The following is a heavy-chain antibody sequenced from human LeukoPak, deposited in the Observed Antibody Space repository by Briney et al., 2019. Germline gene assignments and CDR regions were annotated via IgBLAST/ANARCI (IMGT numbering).Heavy chain of an antibody. CDR1: GYSFTSYW. D-gene: IGHD3-10*01. CDR3: AKQRPYYYGSGSYRAFDI. V-gene: IGHV5-51*01. J-gene: IGHJ3*02. CDR2: IYPGDSDT. Sequence: GESLKIPCKGSGYSFTSYWIGWVRQMPGKGLEWMGIIYPGDSDTRYSPSFQGQVTISADKSISTAYLQWSSLEASDTAMYYCAKQRPYYYGSGSYRAFDIWGQGTMVTVSS.